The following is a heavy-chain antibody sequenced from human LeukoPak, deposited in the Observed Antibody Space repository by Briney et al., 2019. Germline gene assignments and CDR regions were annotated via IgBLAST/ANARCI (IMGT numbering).Heavy chain of an antibody. CDR3: ARDTYSSSWYVPNYFDY. D-gene: IGHD6-13*01. CDR2: INPILGTA. J-gene: IGHJ4*02. Sequence: GASVKVSCKASGYTFTGYYMHWVRQAPGQGLEWMGRINPILGTANYAQKFQGRVTITTDESTSTAYMELSSLRSEDTAVYYCARDTYSSSWYVPNYFDYWGQGTLVTVSS. CDR1: GYTFTGYY. V-gene: IGHV1-69*16.